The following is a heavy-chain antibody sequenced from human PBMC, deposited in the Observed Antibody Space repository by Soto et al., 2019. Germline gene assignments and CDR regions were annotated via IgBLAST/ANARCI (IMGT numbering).Heavy chain of an antibody. CDR1: GFTFSSYA. V-gene: IGHV3-23*01. D-gene: IGHD2-15*01. CDR3: AKEGYCSGGRCYYNWFDP. J-gene: IGHJ5*02. CDR2: ISGSGGST. Sequence: EVQLLESGGGLVQPGGSLRLSCAASGFTFSSYAMSWVRQAPGKGLEWVSAISGSGGSTYYADSVKGRFTISRDNSKNTLYLQMNSLRAEDTAVYYCAKEGYCSGGRCYYNWFDPWGQGTLVTVSS.